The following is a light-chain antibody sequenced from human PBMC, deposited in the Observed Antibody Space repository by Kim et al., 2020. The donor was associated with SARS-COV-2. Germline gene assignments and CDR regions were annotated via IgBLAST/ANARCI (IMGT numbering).Light chain of an antibody. V-gene: IGLV2-23*02. Sequence: QSALTQPASVSGSPGQSITISCTGTSSDVGSYNLVSWYQQHPGKAPKLMIYEVSKRPSGVSNRFSGSQSVNTASLTISGLQAEDEADYYCCSYAGSSTWVFGGGTKVTVL. CDR1: SSDVGSYNL. CDR3: CSYAGSSTWV. J-gene: IGLJ3*02. CDR2: EVS.